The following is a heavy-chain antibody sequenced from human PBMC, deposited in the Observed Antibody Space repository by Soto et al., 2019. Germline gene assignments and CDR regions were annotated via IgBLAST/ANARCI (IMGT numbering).Heavy chain of an antibody. V-gene: IGHV6-1*01. J-gene: IGHJ4*02. CDR1: GDSVSSNSAA. Sequence: SQTLSLTCAISGDSVSSNSAAWNWIRQFPSGGLEWLGKTYYRSKWYHDYSISVRSRITINPDTSKNQFSLQLISVTPDDTAVYDCTRAATAYYFEYWGQGTLVTVAS. CDR2: TYYRSKWYH. CDR3: TRAATAYYFEY.